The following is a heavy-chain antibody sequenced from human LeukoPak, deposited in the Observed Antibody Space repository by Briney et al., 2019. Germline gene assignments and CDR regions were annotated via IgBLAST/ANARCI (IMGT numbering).Heavy chain of an antibody. CDR2: ISSDGSNQ. D-gene: IGHD6-19*01. CDR3: AKDSSASGWYGFFDY. V-gene: IGHV3-30-3*01. CDR1: GFTFSTYA. Sequence: TGGSLRLSCAASGFTFSTYAMHWVRQAPGKGLEWVAVISSDGSNQYYADSVKGRFTISRDNSKNTLYLQMNSLRAEDTAVYYCAKDSSASGWYGFFDYWGQGTLVTVSS. J-gene: IGHJ4*02.